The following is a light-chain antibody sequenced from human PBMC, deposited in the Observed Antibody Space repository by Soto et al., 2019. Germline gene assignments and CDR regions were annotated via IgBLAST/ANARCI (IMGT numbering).Light chain of an antibody. CDR2: EVS. CDR3: CSYAGSSTWV. CDR1: SSDVGNYNL. Sequence: QSVLTQPASVSGSPGQSITISCTGTSSDVGNYNLVSWYQQHPDKAPKLMIYEVSKRPSGVSDRFSGSKSGNTASLTISGLQAEDEADYYCCSYAGSSTWVFGGGTKLTVL. V-gene: IGLV2-23*02. J-gene: IGLJ3*02.